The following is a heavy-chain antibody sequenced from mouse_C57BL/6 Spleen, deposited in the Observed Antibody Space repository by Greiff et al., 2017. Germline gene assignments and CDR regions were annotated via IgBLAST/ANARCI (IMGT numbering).Heavy chain of an antibody. V-gene: IGHV5-17*01. Sequence: EVKLVESGGGLVKPGGSLKLSCAASGFTFSDYGMHWVRQAPEKGLEWVAYISSGSSTIYYADTVKGRFTISRDNAKNTLFLQMTSLRSEDTAMYYCAREVIYYGTIFDDWGQGTTLTVSS. CDR3: AREVIYYGTIFDD. D-gene: IGHD2-1*01. J-gene: IGHJ2*01. CDR2: ISSGSSTI. CDR1: GFTFSDYG.